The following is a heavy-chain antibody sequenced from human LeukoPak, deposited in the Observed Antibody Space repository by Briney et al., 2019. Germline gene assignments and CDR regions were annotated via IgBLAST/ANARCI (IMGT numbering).Heavy chain of an antibody. V-gene: IGHV1-58*02. Sequence: ASVKVSCKASGFTFTSSAMQWVRQARGQRLEWIGWIVVGSGNTNYAQKFQERVTITRDMSTSTAHMELSSLRSEDTAVYYCAAREWLLADAFDIWGQGTMVTVSS. CDR3: AAREWLLADAFDI. CDR1: GFTFTSSA. CDR2: IVVGSGNT. J-gene: IGHJ3*02. D-gene: IGHD3-3*01.